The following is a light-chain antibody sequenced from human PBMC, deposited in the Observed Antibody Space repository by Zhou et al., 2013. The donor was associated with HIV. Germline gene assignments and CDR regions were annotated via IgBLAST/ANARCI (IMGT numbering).Light chain of an antibody. V-gene: IGKV1-5*03. CDR2: EAS. CDR3: QQYNSPPWT. CDR1: QSINSW. J-gene: IGKJ1*01. Sequence: DIQMTQSRSTLSASVGDTVIITCRASQSINSWLAWYQQKPGRAPKLLIYEASSLQSGLPSRFSGSGSGTEFTLTISGLQPDDFAIYYCQQYNSPPWTFGQGTKVE.